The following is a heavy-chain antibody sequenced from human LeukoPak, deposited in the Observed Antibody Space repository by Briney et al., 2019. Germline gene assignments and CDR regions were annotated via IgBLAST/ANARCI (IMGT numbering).Heavy chain of an antibody. CDR2: INPNSGGT. CDR1: GYTFTGYY. J-gene: IGHJ4*02. D-gene: IGHD2-8*01. CDR3: ARTGTYCTNGVCPFDY. V-gene: IGHV1-2*02. Sequence: ASVKVSCKASGYTFTGYYMHWVRQAPGQGLEWMGWINPNSGGTNYAQKFQGRVTMTRDTSISTAYMELSRLRSDDTAVYYCARTGTYCTNGVCPFDYWGQETLVTVSS.